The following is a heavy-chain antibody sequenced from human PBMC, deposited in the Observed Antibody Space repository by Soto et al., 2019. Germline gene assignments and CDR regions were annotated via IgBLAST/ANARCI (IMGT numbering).Heavy chain of an antibody. V-gene: IGHV3-74*03. Sequence: WGSLRLSCAASGFSLSPYWIHWGRQFPFRGLEWVARLSSDGFGAAYADSVKGRFFISRDIARNTLSLQMNSLRADDTAVYYCARDLGGPDYWGRGTSVTVSS. J-gene: IGHJ4*02. CDR1: GFSLSPYW. CDR2: LSSDGFGA. D-gene: IGHD3-16*01. CDR3: ARDLGGPDY.